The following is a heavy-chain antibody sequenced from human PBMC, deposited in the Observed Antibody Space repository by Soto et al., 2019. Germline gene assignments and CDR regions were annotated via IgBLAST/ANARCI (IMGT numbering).Heavy chain of an antibody. J-gene: IGHJ5*02. CDR1: GYTLTELS. CDR2: FDPEDGET. D-gene: IGHD3-10*01. CDR3: ATGPGSSPENWFDP. V-gene: IGHV1-24*01. Sequence: QVQLVQSGAEVKKPGASVKFSCKVSGYTLTELSMHWVRQAPGKGREWMGGFDPEDGETIYAQKIQGRVTMTEDTSTDTADMELSSLRSEDTAVYYCATGPGSSPENWFDPWGQGTLVTVSS.